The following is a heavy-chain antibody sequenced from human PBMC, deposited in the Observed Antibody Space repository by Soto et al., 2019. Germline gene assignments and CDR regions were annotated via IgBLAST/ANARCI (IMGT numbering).Heavy chain of an antibody. CDR2: IIPIFGTA. CDR3: ARDHCSGGSCYTNWFDP. D-gene: IGHD2-15*01. Sequence: QVQLVQSGAEVKKPGSSVKVSCKASGGTFSSYAISWVRQAPGQGLEWMGGIIPIFGTANYAQKFQGRVTITADESTSTAYMELSSLRSEDTAVYYCARDHCSGGSCYTNWFDPWGQGTLVIVST. CDR1: GGTFSSYA. J-gene: IGHJ5*02. V-gene: IGHV1-69*01.